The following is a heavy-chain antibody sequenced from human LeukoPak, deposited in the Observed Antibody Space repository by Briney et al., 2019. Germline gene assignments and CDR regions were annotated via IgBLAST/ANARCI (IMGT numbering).Heavy chain of an antibody. Sequence: PSETLSLTCTVSGGSISSGDYYWSWIRQPPGKGLEWIGYIYYSGSTYYNPPLKSRVTISVDTSKNQFSLKLSSVTAADTAVYYCARGSYYDYFDYWGQGTLVTVSS. D-gene: IGHD1-26*01. J-gene: IGHJ4*02. CDR1: GGSISSGDYY. CDR2: IYYSGST. CDR3: ARGSYYDYFDY. V-gene: IGHV4-30-4*08.